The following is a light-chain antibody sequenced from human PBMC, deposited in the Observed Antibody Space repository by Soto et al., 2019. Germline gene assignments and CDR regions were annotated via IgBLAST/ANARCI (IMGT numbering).Light chain of an antibody. J-gene: IGKJ1*01. Sequence: IQMTQSPSALTASVGATVTTTCRASQSIAASLAWYQHKPGEAPKLLIFAASNLQSGVPSRFSGSGSVTDFTLAITGLQPEDFATYYCLQYYNFSWTFGQGTKVDIK. CDR2: AAS. CDR1: QSIAAS. CDR3: LQYYNFSWT. V-gene: IGKV1-6*01.